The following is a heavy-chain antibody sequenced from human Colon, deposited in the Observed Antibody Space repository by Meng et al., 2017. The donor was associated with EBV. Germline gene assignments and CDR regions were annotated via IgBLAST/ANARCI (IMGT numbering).Heavy chain of an antibody. Sequence: QVQREESGHGMWKPSGTLSLPCGVSGVSISSKIRWTWVSQPPGKGLEWIGDIDDSGSTNYNPSLNSRISISLDKSKNHFSLKVNSVTAADTAVYYCARGKQDAWELLAYWGQGALVTVSS. CDR3: ARGKQDAWELLAY. J-gene: IGHJ4*02. D-gene: IGHD1-26*01. CDR1: GVSISSKIR. CDR2: IDDSGST. V-gene: IGHV4-4*02.